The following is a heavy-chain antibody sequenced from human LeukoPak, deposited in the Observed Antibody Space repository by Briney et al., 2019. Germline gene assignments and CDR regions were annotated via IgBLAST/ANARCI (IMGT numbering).Heavy chain of an antibody. J-gene: IGHJ4*02. D-gene: IGHD3-10*01. Sequence: PSETLSLTCTVSGGSISSYYWSWIRRHPGKGLEWIGYIYYSGSTYYNPSLKSRVTISVDTSKNQFSLKLSSVTAADTAVYYCAREDYYGSGVDYWGQGTLVTVSS. CDR3: AREDYYGSGVDY. V-gene: IGHV4-59*06. CDR2: IYYSGST. CDR1: GGSISSYY.